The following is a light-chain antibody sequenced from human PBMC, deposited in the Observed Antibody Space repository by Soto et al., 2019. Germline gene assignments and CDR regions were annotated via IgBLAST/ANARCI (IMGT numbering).Light chain of an antibody. CDR1: QGVSRK. CDR2: GAS. Sequence: QSPDSRSRGPREQETFSCRASQGVSRKLAWYQHKPGQAPRLLISGASTGATGIPARFSGSGSGTEFTLTISRLQSEDCAIYYCQQYHTCPITFGGGTKVDIK. V-gene: IGKV3-15*01. CDR3: QQYHTCPIT. J-gene: IGKJ4*01.